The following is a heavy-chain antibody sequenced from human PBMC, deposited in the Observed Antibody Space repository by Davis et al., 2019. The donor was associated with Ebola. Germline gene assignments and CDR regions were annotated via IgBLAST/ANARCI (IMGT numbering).Heavy chain of an antibody. CDR2: IHHSGGT. Sequence: LRLSCTVSGGSISNGDYSWSWIRQPPGKGLEWIGYIHHSGGTYYNPSLKSRLTLAVDTSKNQFSLKLSSVTAADTAVYYCARGLFPVEMAYWGQGTLVTVSS. V-gene: IGHV4-30-4*08. CDR3: ARGLFPVEMAY. D-gene: IGHD5-24*01. CDR1: GGSISNGDYS. J-gene: IGHJ4*02.